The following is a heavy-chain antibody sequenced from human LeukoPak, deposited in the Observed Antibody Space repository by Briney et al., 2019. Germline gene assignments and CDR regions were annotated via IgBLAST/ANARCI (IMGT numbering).Heavy chain of an antibody. J-gene: IGHJ3*02. V-gene: IGHV4-34*01. Sequence: SETLSLTCAVYGGSFSGYYWSWIRQPPGKGLEWIGEINHSEGTNYNPSLKSRVTISVDTSKNQFSLKLSSVTAADTAVYYCARYDILTGYYGVHDAFDIWGQGTMVTVSS. D-gene: IGHD3-9*01. CDR3: ARYDILTGYYGVHDAFDI. CDR2: INHSEGT. CDR1: GGSFSGYY.